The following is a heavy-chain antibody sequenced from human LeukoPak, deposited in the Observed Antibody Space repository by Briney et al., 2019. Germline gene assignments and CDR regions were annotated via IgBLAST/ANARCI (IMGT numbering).Heavy chain of an antibody. D-gene: IGHD2-15*01. J-gene: IGHJ4*02. CDR2: IRRDGTT. CDR1: GFTVSSYW. V-gene: IGHV3-74*01. Sequence: SGGSLTLSCAASGFTVSSYWIHWVRQAPGKGLVWVSLIRRDGTTSFAASVQGRFTISRDNARNTLYLQMNSLAAEDTAVYYCARDAGQATPFDYWGPGTLVTVSS. CDR3: ARDAGQATPFDY.